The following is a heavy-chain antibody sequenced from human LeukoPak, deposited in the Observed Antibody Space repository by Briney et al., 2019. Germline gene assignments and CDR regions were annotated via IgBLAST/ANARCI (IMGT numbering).Heavy chain of an antibody. D-gene: IGHD6-19*01. Sequence: GGSLRLSCAASGFTFSTHDMSWVRQAPGKGLEWVSGIIGSGIKTYYADSVKGRFTISRDNSKNTLYLQMDSLRAEDTAVYYCARGGYSRGWDYWGQGTLVTVSS. V-gene: IGHV3-23*01. CDR2: IIGSGIKT. CDR1: GFTFSTHD. CDR3: ARGGYSRGWDY. J-gene: IGHJ4*02.